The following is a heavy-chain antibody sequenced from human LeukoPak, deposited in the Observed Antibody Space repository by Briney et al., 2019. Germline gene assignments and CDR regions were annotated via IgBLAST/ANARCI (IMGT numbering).Heavy chain of an antibody. D-gene: IGHD1-26*01. J-gene: IGHJ4*02. Sequence: GRSLRLSCAASGFTFSSSGMHWVRQAPGKGLEWVAVIWYDGSNKYYADSVKGRFTISRDNSKNTLYLQMNSLRAEDTAVYYCARNWSGSYGFDYWGQGTLVTVSS. CDR2: IWYDGSNK. V-gene: IGHV3-33*01. CDR3: ARNWSGSYGFDY. CDR1: GFTFSSSG.